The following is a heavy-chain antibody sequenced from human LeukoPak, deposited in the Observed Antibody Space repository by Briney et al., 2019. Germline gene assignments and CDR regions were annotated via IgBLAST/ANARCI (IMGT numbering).Heavy chain of an antibody. Sequence: SETLSLTCTVSGGSISSSSYYWSWIRQPPGKGLEWIGYISYSGSTNYNPSLKSRVTISVDTSQNQFSLKLSSVTAADTAMYYCARHLYESRGQTSFDYWGQGTLVTVSS. CDR2: ISYSGST. D-gene: IGHD3-22*01. CDR3: ARHLYESRGQTSFDY. J-gene: IGHJ4*02. CDR1: GGSISSSSYY. V-gene: IGHV4-61*05.